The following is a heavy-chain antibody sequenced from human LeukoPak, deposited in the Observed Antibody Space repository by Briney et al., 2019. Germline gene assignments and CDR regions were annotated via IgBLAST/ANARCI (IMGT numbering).Heavy chain of an antibody. D-gene: IGHD2-2*01. J-gene: IGHJ4*02. Sequence: GGSLRLSCVASGFTFSSYGMSWVRQAPGKGLEWVSYVSATGYTTSYADSVKGRFTISRDNAKNTVFLQMNSLRAEDTAVYYCAKGFYCSSSTCLDYWGQGTLVTVSS. CDR3: AKGFYCSSSTCLDY. CDR2: VSATGYTT. V-gene: IGHV3-23*01. CDR1: GFTFSSYG.